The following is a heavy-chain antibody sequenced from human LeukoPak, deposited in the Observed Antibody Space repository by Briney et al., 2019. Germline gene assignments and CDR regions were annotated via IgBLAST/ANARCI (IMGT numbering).Heavy chain of an antibody. D-gene: IGHD3-16*01. CDR2: IWSDGSDK. J-gene: IGHJ3*02. CDR3: ARRGSKIYSFDI. Sequence: GGSLRLSCAASGFTFSTYGMHWVRQAPGKGLEWVAVIWSDGSDKYYADSMEGRFTISRDNSKNTVSLQMNSLRAEDTAVYYCARRGSKIYSFDIWGQGTLVTVSS. CDR1: GFTFSTYG. V-gene: IGHV3-33*01.